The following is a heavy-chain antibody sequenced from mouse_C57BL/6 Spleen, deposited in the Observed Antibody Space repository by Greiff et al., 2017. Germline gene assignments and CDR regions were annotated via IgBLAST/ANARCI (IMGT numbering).Heavy chain of an antibody. V-gene: IGHV1-9*01. CDR1: GYTFTGYW. D-gene: IGHD2-5*01. CDR2: ILPGSGST. Sequence: QVQLQQSGAELMKPGASVKLSCKATGYTFTGYWIEWVKQRPGHGLEWIGEILPGSGSTNYNEKFKGKATFTAATSSNTAYMQLSSLTTEDSAFYYCAREGYSNPFAYWGQGTLVTVSA. J-gene: IGHJ3*01. CDR3: AREGYSNPFAY.